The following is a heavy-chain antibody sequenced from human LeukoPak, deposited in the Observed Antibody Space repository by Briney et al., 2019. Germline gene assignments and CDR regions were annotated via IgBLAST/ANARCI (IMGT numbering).Heavy chain of an antibody. Sequence: PGGSLRLSCAASGFTFSNYWMHWVRQAPGKGLVWVSRINTDGQTTSYADSVKGRISISRDNAKNTLYLQMNSLRAEDTAVYYCARPGTGFDCWGQGTLVTVSS. J-gene: IGHJ4*02. CDR2: INTDGQTT. CDR3: ARPGTGFDC. CDR1: GFTFSNYW. D-gene: IGHD1-1*01. V-gene: IGHV3-74*01.